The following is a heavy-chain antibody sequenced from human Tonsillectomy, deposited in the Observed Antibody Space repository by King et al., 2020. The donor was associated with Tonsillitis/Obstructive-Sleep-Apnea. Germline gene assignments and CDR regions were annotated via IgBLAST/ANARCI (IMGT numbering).Heavy chain of an antibody. V-gene: IGHV3-23*04. CDR2: ISGSGGST. J-gene: IGHJ4*02. D-gene: IGHD3-10*01. CDR1: GFTFSSYS. Sequence: VQLVESGGGLVQPGGSLRLSCAASGFTFSSYSMNWVRQVPGKGLEWVSGISGSGGSTYSADSVKGRFAISRDNSKNTLYLQMNSLRAEDTAVYYCANSRGVTTEPIDYWGQGTLVTVSS. CDR3: ANSRGVTTEPIDY.